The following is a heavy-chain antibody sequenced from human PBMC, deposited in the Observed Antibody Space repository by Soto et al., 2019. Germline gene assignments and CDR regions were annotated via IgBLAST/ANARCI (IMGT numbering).Heavy chain of an antibody. Sequence: SQTLSLTCDISGDSVSTNTATWDWIRQSPSRGLEWLGRTYYRSRWYFDYAVSVKSRITISPDISNNQVSLQLTSVTPDDTAIYYCERLKGNSCLDSWARGPRVTVPS. CDR1: GDSVSTNTAT. V-gene: IGHV6-1*01. CDR3: ERLKGNSCLDS. CDR2: TYYRSRWYF. J-gene: IGHJ5*01.